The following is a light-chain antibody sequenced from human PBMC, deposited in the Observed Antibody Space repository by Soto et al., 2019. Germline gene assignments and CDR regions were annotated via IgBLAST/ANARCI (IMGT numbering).Light chain of an antibody. V-gene: IGLV2-23*02. CDR2: EVS. J-gene: IGLJ1*01. Sequence: QSVLTQPASVSGSPGQSITISCTGTSSDVGSYNVVSWYQQNPGKAPKLMIYEVSKRPSGVSYRFSGSKSGNTASLTISGLQAEDEADYYCCSYAGDSIFYVFGTGTK. CDR1: SSDVGSYNV. CDR3: CSYAGDSIFYV.